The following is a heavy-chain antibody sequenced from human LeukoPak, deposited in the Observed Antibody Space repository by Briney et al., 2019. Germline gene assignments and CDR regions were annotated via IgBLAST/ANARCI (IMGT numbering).Heavy chain of an antibody. D-gene: IGHD3-16*02. Sequence: SETLSLTCTVSGASISNYYWNWIRQPPGKGLEWIGSIYYSGSTYYNPSLKSRVTISVDTSKNQFSLKLSSVTAADTAVYYCARDRLYDYVWGSYRGGDWFDPWGQGTLVTVSS. CDR3: ARDRLYDYVWGSYRGGDWFDP. CDR2: IYYSGST. J-gene: IGHJ5*02. CDR1: GASISNYY. V-gene: IGHV4-39*07.